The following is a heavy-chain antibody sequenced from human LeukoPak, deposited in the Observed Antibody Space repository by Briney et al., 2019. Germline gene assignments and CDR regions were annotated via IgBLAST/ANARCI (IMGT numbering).Heavy chain of an antibody. J-gene: IGHJ4*02. CDR1: GFTFSSYS. Sequence: GGSLRLSCAASGFTFSSYSLDWVRQAPGKGLEWVSYISSSSSTIYYADSVKGRFTISRDNAKNSLYLQMNSLRAEDTAVYYCARDSMVRGVLSSIYWGQGTLVTVSS. D-gene: IGHD3-10*01. CDR2: ISSSSSTI. V-gene: IGHV3-48*01. CDR3: ARDSMVRGVLSSIY.